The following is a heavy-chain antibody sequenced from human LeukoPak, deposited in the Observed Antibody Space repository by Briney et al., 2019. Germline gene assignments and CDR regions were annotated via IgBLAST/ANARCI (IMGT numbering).Heavy chain of an antibody. Sequence: SSCSASGEYFTTYYMISLVRELPEKGLWLRGMIATSGSTTNYSPSFQGHLANSADKSISTAYLQWSSLKASDTAMYYCAMTSGYSYGHTGDFDYWGQGTLVTVSS. J-gene: IGHJ4*02. CDR3: AMTSGYSYGHTGDFDY. CDR1: GEYFTTYYM. V-gene: IGHV5-10-1*01. CDR2: IATSGSTT. D-gene: IGHD5-18*01.